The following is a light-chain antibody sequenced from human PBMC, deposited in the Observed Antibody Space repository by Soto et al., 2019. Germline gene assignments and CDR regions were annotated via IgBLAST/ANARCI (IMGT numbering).Light chain of an antibody. Sequence: DLQMTQSPSSLSASVGDRVTITCRASQTISNILNWYQQKPGKAPNLLIYGASSLQSGVPSRFSGSGSGTDFTLTISSLQPEDFATYYCQQSYSSPRTFGQGTKVEIK. CDR3: QQSYSSPRT. J-gene: IGKJ1*01. CDR2: GAS. CDR1: QTISNI. V-gene: IGKV1-39*01.